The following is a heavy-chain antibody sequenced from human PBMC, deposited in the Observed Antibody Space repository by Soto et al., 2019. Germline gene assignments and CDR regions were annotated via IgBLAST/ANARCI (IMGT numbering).Heavy chain of an antibody. CDR1: GYSFTIYW. V-gene: IGHV5-10-1*01. Sequence: GESLKISCKGSGYSFTIYWISWVRQMPGKGLEWMGRIDPSDSYTNYSPSFQGQVTISADTSISTAYLQWSSLKASDTAMYYCARGGASGDYYYYYGMDVWGQGTTVTVSS. J-gene: IGHJ6*02. CDR3: ARGGASGDYYYYYGMDV. CDR2: IDPSDSYT. D-gene: IGHD1-26*01.